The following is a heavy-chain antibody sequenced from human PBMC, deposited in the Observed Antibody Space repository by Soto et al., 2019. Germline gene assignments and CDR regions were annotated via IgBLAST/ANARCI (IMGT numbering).Heavy chain of an antibody. CDR2: IRNKPNSDTT. CDR3: ANDFGSGNNPLFAY. CDR1: GFSFSDHH. Sequence: SLRLSCAASGFSFSDHHMDWVRQAPGKGLEWVGRIRNKPNSDTTEYAASVKGRFTISRDDSKNSLYLQMNSLKTEDTAVYYCANDFGSGNNPLFAYWGQGTQVTVSS. J-gene: IGHJ4*02. D-gene: IGHD3-10*01. V-gene: IGHV3-72*01.